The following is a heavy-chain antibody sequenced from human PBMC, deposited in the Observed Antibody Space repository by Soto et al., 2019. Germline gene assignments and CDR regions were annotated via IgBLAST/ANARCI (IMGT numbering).Heavy chain of an antibody. CDR2: ISGSGGTI. J-gene: IGHJ6*02. CDR3: AKDKGTSIDVHRYFHYYGMDV. Sequence: GALSVSCAAAGFSFSNYAMTWVRQTPGQGLELVAPISGSGGTINYADSVKGRFTISRDTSKNTVYLQMNSLRAEDTAVYYCAKDKGTSIDVHRYFHYYGMDVWGQGTTVTVSS. D-gene: IGHD2-2*01. V-gene: IGHV3-23*01. CDR1: GFSFSNYA.